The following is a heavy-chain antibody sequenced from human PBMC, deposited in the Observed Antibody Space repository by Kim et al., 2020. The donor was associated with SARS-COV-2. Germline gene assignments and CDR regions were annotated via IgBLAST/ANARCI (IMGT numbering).Heavy chain of an antibody. CDR3: AKEGGSYST. D-gene: IGHD1-26*01. J-gene: IGHJ2*01. CDR2: GRT. Sequence: GRTSYAAAVTGRFTTSRDNSKNTLYLPMNSLRAEDTAVYYCAKEGGSYSTWGRGTLVTVSS. V-gene: IGHV3-23*01.